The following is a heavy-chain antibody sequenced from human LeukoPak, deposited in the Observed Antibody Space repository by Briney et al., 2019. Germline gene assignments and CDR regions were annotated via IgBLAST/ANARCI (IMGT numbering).Heavy chain of an antibody. CDR3: ARGTYDFWSGSLFDY. V-gene: IGHV4-4*02. Sequence: SGTLSLTCAVSGGSISSSNWWSWVRQPAGKGLEWIGYIYHSGSTYYNPSLKSRVTISVDTSKNQFSLKLSSVTAADTAVYYCARGTYDFWSGSLFDYWGQGTLVTVSS. CDR2: IYHSGST. D-gene: IGHD3-3*01. J-gene: IGHJ4*02. CDR1: GGSISSSNW.